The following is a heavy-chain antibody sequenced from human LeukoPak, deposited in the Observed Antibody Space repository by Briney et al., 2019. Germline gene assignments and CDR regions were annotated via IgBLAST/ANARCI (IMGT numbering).Heavy chain of an antibody. CDR3: AKDFWSGYYSGYFDY. V-gene: IGHV3-23*01. CDR2: ISAGGGST. CDR1: GFTFSNYG. Sequence: PGGSLRLSCAASGFTFSNYGMSWVRQAPGKGLEWVSAISAGGGSTFYADSVKGQFTISRDNSKNTLYLQMNSLRAEDTAVYYCAKDFWSGYYSGYFDYWGQGTLVTVSS. J-gene: IGHJ4*02. D-gene: IGHD3-3*01.